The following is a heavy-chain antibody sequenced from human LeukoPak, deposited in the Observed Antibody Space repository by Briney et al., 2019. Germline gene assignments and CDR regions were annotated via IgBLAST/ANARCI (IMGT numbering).Heavy chain of an antibody. J-gene: IGHJ6*03. CDR2: IYYSGST. V-gene: IGHV4-59*01. Sequence: PSETLSLTCAVYGGSFSGYYWSWIRQPPGKGLEWIGYIYYSGSTNYNPSLKSRVTISVDTSKNQFSLKLSSVAAADTAVYYCARTTEGGYTYDYFYYYYMDVWGKGTTVTISS. CDR1: GGSFSGYY. D-gene: IGHD5-18*01. CDR3: ARTTEGGYTYDYFYYYYMDV.